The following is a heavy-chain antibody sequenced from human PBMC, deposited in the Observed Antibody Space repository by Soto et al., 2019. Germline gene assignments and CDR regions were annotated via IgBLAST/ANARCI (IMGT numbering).Heavy chain of an antibody. CDR1: GGSISSYY. J-gene: IGHJ6*02. CDR3: AGDIVVVPAAIRHYYYGMDV. V-gene: IGHV4-59*01. CDR2: IYYSGST. D-gene: IGHD2-2*02. Sequence: SETLSLTCTVSGGSISSYYWSWIRQPPGRGLEWIGYIYYSGSTNYNPSLKSRVTISVDTSKNQFSLKLSSVTAADTAVYYCAGDIVVVPAAIRHYYYGMDVWGQGTTVTVSS.